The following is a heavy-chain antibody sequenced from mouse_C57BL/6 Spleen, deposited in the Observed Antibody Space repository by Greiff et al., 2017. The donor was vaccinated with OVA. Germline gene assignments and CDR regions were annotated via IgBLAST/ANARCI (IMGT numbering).Heavy chain of an antibody. V-gene: IGHV1-53*01. CDR1: GYTFTSYW. J-gene: IGHJ2*01. CDR3: ARSGLLRDFDY. D-gene: IGHD1-1*01. Sequence: QVQLQQSGTELVKPGASVKLSCKASGYTFTSYWMHWVKQRPGQGLEWIGNLNPSNVGTNYNEKFKSKATLTVDKSSSTAYMQLSSLTSEDSAVYYCARSGLLRDFDYWGQGTTLTVSS. CDR2: LNPSNVGT.